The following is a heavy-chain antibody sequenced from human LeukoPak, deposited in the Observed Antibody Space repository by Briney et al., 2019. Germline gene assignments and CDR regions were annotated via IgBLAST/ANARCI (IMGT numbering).Heavy chain of an antibody. D-gene: IGHD2-2*01. J-gene: IGHJ1*01. CDR3: ARVRVRVVVPAAIGYFQH. CDR1: GYTFTDYY. CDR2: INPNSGGT. Sequence: ASVKVSCKASGYTFTDYYMHWLRQAPGQGLEWMGWINPNSGGTNYAQKFQGRVTMTRDTSISTAYMELSRLRSDDTAVYYCARVRVRVVVPAAIGYFQHWGQGTLVTVSS. V-gene: IGHV1-2*02.